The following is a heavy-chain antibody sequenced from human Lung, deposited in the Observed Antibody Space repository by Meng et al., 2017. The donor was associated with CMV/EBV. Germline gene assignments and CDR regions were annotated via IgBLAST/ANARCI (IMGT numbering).Heavy chain of an antibody. CDR2: LYYSGST. V-gene: IGHV4-39*01. CDR1: GGSISSTYYY. Sequence: SETXSLXXTVSGGSISSTYYYWGWIRQPPGRGLEWIGSLYYSGSTYYNPSLKSRVTVSVDTSKNQFSLKLTSVTAADTAIYYCARHHTYYFASGPNYYFDYWGQGTLVXVSS. J-gene: IGHJ4*02. D-gene: IGHD3-10*01. CDR3: ARHHTYYFASGPNYYFDY.